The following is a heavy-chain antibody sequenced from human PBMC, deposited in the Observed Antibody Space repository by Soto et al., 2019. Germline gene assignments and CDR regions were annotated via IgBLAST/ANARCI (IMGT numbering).Heavy chain of an antibody. CDR3: ARGVAPMVYAIRGGWFDP. CDR1: GGSISSGGYY. D-gene: IGHD2-8*01. V-gene: IGHV4-31*03. CDR2: IYYSGST. Sequence: SETLSLTCTVSGGSISSGGYYWSWIRQHPGKGLEWIGYIYYSGSTYYNPSLKSRVTISVDTSKNQFSLKLSSVTAADTAVYYCARGVAPMVYAIRGGWFDPSGQGPLVTVSS. J-gene: IGHJ5*02.